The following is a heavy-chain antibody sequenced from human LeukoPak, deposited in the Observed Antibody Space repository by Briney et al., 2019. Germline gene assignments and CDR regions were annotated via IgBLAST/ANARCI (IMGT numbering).Heavy chain of an antibody. CDR1: GFSFSSYA. Sequence: GRSLRLYCAAPGFSFSSYAMHWVRQAPGKGLEWVAVISYDGSNKDYAESVKGRFTVSRDNSKNTLYLQMNSLRAEDTAVFYCARVDYFDSNSYYQQMDYWGQGTLVIVSS. CDR2: ISYDGSNK. D-gene: IGHD3-22*01. CDR3: ARVDYFDSNSYYQQMDY. J-gene: IGHJ4*02. V-gene: IGHV3-30-3*01.